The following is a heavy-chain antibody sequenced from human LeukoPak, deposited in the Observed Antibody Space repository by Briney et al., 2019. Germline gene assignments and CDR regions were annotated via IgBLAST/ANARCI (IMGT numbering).Heavy chain of an antibody. CDR3: SRDSLSSCGGDCYSGLDV. V-gene: IGHV3-74*01. CDR1: GFTFSNYW. CDR2: IKSDGSST. Sequence: GGSLRLSCAASGFTFSNYWVHWVRQAPGEALMWVSRIKSDGSSTTYADSVKGRFTISRDNAKNTLYLQMNSLRAEDTAVYYCSRDSLSSCGGDCYSGLDVWGQGTTVTVSS. J-gene: IGHJ6*02. D-gene: IGHD2-21*02.